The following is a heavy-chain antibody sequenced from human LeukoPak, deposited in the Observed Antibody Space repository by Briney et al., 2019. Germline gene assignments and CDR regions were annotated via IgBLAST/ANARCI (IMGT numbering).Heavy chain of an antibody. J-gene: IGHJ3*02. CDR3: ARDTTVDGAFDI. CDR2: IYSGGST. Sequence: GGSLRLSCAASGFTVSSNYMSWVRQAPGKGLEWVSVIYSGGSTYYADSVKGRFTISRDNFKNTLYLQMNSLRAEDTAVYYCARDTTVDGAFDIWGQGTMVTVSS. CDR1: GFTVSSNY. V-gene: IGHV3-66*01. D-gene: IGHD4-23*01.